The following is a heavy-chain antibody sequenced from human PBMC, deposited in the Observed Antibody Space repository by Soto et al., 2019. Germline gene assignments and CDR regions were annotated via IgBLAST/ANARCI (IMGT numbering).Heavy chain of an antibody. CDR2: ISAYNGNT. J-gene: IGHJ4*02. D-gene: IGHD3-16*02. Sequence: QVQLVQSGAEVKKPGASVKVSCKASGFTFTSYGFSWLRQAPGQGLEWMGWISAYNGNTSYAQSLQDRVTMTTDTSTNTAYMELRSLRSDDTAVYYCARLWELSLYFFDYWGQGTLVTVSS. CDR1: GFTFTSYG. CDR3: ARLWELSLYFFDY. V-gene: IGHV1-18*04.